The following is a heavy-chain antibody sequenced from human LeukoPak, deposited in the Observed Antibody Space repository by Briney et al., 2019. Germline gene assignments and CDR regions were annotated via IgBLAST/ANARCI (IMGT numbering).Heavy chain of an antibody. D-gene: IGHD6-13*01. CDR1: GFTFSDYY. Sequence: GGSLRLSCAPSGFTFSDYYMTWIRQAPGKGLEWVSYISSSGITIYYADSVKGRFTISRDNAKNSLYLQMNSLRAEDTAVYFCARGAAADFYYYYYMDVWGRGTTVTVSS. CDR3: ARGAAADFYYYYYMDV. J-gene: IGHJ6*03. V-gene: IGHV3-11*01. CDR2: ISSSGITI.